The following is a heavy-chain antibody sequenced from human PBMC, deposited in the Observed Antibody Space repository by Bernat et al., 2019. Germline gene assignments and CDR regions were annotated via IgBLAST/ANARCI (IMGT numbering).Heavy chain of an antibody. J-gene: IGHJ6*03. V-gene: IGHV3-23*04. D-gene: IGHD2-21*01. Sequence: EVRLVEYGGDLVQPGGSLRLSCAASGFTFGTFAMSWVRQAPGKGLEWVSAMTGGGTTYYADSVEGRVIISRDNSKNMIFMQMNSLTAEETAVYYCAKFRGQLIRNYYMNVWGEGTTVTV. CDR1: GFTFGTFA. CDR3: AKFRGQLIRNYYMNV. CDR2: MTGGGTT.